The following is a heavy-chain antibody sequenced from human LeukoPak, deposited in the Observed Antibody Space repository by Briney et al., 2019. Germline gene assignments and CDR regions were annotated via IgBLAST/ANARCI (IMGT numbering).Heavy chain of an antibody. CDR1: GFTFSDYY. CDR2: ISISATTI. V-gene: IGHV3-11*04. CDR3: ARSKYYDTSAYYYAADY. Sequence: GGSLRLSCAASGFTFSDYYMSWIRQAPGMGLEWVSNISISATTIYYADSVRGRFTISRDNAKNSVYLQMNSLRAEDTAVYYCARSKYYDTSAYYYAADYWGQGTLVTVSS. J-gene: IGHJ4*02. D-gene: IGHD3-22*01.